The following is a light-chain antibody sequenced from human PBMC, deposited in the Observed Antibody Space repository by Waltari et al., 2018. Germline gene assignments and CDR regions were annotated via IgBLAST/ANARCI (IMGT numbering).Light chain of an antibody. V-gene: IGKV4-1*01. Sequence: DIVMTQSPDSLAVSLGERATINCKSSQRVLYRSNNKNYLAWYQPNPEQPPTLLIYWASTRESGVPDRFSGSGSGTDFTLTISSLQAEDVAVYYCQQYYSTPPYAFGQGTKLEIK. CDR3: QQYYSTPPYA. CDR1: QRVLYRSNNKNY. CDR2: WAS. J-gene: IGKJ2*01.